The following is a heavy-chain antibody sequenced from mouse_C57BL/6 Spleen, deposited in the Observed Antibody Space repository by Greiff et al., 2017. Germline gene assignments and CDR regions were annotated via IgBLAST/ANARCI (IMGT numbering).Heavy chain of an antibody. CDR1: GFTFSDYY. D-gene: IGHD1-1*01. CDR2: ISNGGGST. V-gene: IGHV5-12*01. J-gene: IGHJ3*01. CDR3: ARHGGDYGSSPFAY. Sequence: EVQGVESGGGLVQPGGSLKLSCAASGFTFSDYYMYWVRQTPEKRLEWVAYISNGGGSTYYPDTVKGRFTISRDNAKNTLYLQMSRLKSEDTAMYYCARHGGDYGSSPFAYWGQGTLVTVSA.